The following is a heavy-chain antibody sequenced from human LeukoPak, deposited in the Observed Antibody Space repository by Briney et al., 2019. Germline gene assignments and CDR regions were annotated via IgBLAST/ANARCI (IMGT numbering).Heavy chain of an antibody. CDR1: GFTFSSYS. D-gene: IGHD6-19*01. CDR3: ARDLYTLPEYSSGWFGAFDI. Sequence: GGSLRLSCAASGFTFSSYSMNWVRQAPGKGLEWVSSISSSSSYIYYADSVKGRFIISRDNAKNSLYLQMNSLRAEDTAVYYCARDLYTLPEYSSGWFGAFDIWGQGTMVTVSS. V-gene: IGHV3-21*01. J-gene: IGHJ3*02. CDR2: ISSSSSYI.